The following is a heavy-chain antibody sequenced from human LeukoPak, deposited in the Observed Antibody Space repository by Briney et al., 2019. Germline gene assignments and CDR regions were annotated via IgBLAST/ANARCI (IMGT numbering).Heavy chain of an antibody. V-gene: IGHV3-30*18. J-gene: IGHJ6*02. CDR3: AKDHRRYYYYGMDV. CDR2: ISYDGSNR. Sequence: TGGSLRLSCAASGFTFSSYGMHWVRQAPGKGLEWVAVISYDGSNRYYADSVKGRFTISRDNSKNTLYLQMNSLRAEDTAVYYCAKDHRRYYYYGMDVWGQGTTVTVSS. D-gene: IGHD3-16*02. CDR1: GFTFSSYG.